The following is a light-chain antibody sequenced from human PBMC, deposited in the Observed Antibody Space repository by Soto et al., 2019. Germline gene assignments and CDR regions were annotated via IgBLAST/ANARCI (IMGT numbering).Light chain of an antibody. J-gene: IGKJ4*01. CDR3: QKYNSAPLT. Sequence: DIQMTQSPSSLSASLGDRVTITCRASQGIGVYLAWFQQKPAKVPRLLIYAASALQSGVPSRFSGGGSGTDFTLTINSLQPEDVATYYCQKYNSAPLTFGGGTKVEIK. V-gene: IGKV1-27*01. CDR2: AAS. CDR1: QGIGVY.